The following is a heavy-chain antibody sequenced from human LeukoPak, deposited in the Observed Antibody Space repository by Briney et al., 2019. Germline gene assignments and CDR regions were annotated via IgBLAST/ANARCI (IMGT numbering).Heavy chain of an antibody. J-gene: IGHJ4*02. CDR1: GGSFSGYY. CDR2: INHSGST. Sequence: PSETLSLTCAVYGGSFSGYYWSSIRQPPGKGLEWIGEINHSGSTYYNPSLKSRVTISADKSKNQFSLKLSSVTAADTAVYYCARDSGNFEVDYWGQGTLVTVSS. D-gene: IGHD1-26*01. CDR3: ARDSGNFEVDY. V-gene: IGHV4-34*01.